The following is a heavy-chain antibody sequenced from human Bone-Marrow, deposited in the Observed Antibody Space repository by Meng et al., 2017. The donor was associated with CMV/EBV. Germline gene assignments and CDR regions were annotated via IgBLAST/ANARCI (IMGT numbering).Heavy chain of an antibody. D-gene: IGHD3-3*01. CDR1: GFTFSDYY. Sequence: GESLKISCAASGFTFSDYYMSWIRQAPGKGLEWVSYISSSGSTIYYADSVKGRFTISRDNAKNSLYLQMNSLRAEDTAVYYCARGSGITIFGVVTQDWGQGTTVTVSS. J-gene: IGHJ6*02. V-gene: IGHV3-11*04. CDR3: ARGSGITIFGVVTQD. CDR2: ISSSGSTI.